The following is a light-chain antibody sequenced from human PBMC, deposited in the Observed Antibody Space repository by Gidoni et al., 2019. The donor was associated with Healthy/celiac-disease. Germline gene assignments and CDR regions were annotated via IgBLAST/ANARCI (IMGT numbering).Light chain of an antibody. CDR1: QDISNY. J-gene: IGKJ4*01. Sequence: DIQMTQSTYSLSASVGDRVTITCQASQDISNYLNWYQQKPGKAPKLLIYDASNLETGVPSRFSGSGSWTDFTFTISSLQPEYIATYYCQQYDNLPFTFGGGTKVEIK. CDR3: QQYDNLPFT. V-gene: IGKV1-33*01. CDR2: DAS.